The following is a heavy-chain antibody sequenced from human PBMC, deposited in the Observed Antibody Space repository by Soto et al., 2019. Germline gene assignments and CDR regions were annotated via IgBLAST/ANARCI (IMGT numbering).Heavy chain of an antibody. CDR3: EQVPSGDTPGY. J-gene: IGHJ4*02. Sequence: GGSLRLSCAASGFTFSSYGMHWVRQAPGKGLEWVAVISYDGSNKYYADSVKGRFTISRDNSKNTLYLQMNSLRAEDTAVYYCEQVPSGDTPGYWGQGTLVTVYS. CDR2: ISYDGSNK. D-gene: IGHD2-2*02. V-gene: IGHV3-30*18. CDR1: GFTFSSYG.